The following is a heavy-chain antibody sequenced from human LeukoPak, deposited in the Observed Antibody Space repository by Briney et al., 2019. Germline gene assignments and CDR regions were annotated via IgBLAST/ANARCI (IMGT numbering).Heavy chain of an antibody. V-gene: IGHV3-30*04. CDR1: RFTFNNYA. D-gene: IGHD2-21*01. CDR2: LSNARTYS. CDR3: AREYCGGECYSGFDY. Sequence: PGRSLTLSCAASRFTFNNYAMHWVRQAPGKGLEWVALLSNARTYSSYADSVKGRFTISRDNSRNTLYLQMNGLRTDDTAVYYCAREYCGGECYSGFDYWGQGTLVTVSS. J-gene: IGHJ4*02.